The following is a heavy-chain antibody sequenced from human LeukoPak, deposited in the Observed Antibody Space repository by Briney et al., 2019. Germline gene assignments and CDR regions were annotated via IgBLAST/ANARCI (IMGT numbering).Heavy chain of an antibody. J-gene: IGHJ4*02. Sequence: SETLSLTCTVSGGSISSTNYYWGWIRQPPGKGLEWIGSIYYSGSTYYNPSLKSRLTISLDTSKNQFSLRLSSVTAADAAFYYCARRYNWNDRWDWGQGTLVTVSP. CDR3: ARRYNWNDRWD. CDR1: GGSISSTNYY. V-gene: IGHV4-39*07. CDR2: IYYSGST. D-gene: IGHD1-1*01.